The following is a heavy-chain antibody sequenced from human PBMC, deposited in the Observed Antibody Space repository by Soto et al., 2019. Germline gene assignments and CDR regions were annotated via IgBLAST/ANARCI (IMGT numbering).Heavy chain of an antibody. D-gene: IGHD3-3*01. CDR2: INPSGGST. CDR1: GYTFTSYF. Sequence: ASMKVSCKASGYTFTSYFMHWVRQAPGQGLEWMGIINPSGGSTSYAQKFQGRVTMTRDTSTSTVYMELSSPRSEDTAVYYCARDKFFGVVFSPDYFYYGMDVGGQGTTVPVSS. J-gene: IGHJ6*02. V-gene: IGHV1-46*01. CDR3: ARDKFFGVVFSPDYFYYGMDV.